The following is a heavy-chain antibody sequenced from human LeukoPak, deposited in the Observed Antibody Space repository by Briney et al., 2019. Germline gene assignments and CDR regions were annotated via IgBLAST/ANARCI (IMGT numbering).Heavy chain of an antibody. CDR1: GFTFSSYG. J-gene: IGHJ3*02. D-gene: IGHD4-23*01. Sequence: GGSLRLSCAASGFTFSSYGTHWVRQAPGKGLEWVAVISYDGSNKYYADSVRGRFTISRDNSKNTLYLQMNSLRAEDTAVYYCAKTLLVRGGAFDIWGQGTMVTVSS. CDR2: ISYDGSNK. V-gene: IGHV3-30*18. CDR3: AKTLLVRGGAFDI.